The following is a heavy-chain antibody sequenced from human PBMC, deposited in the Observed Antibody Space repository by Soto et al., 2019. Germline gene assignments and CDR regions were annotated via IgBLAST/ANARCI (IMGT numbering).Heavy chain of an antibody. CDR2: IWYDGSNK. Sequence: QVQLVESGGGVVQPGRSLRLSCAASGFTFTNYGMHWVRQAPGKGLEWVAVIWYDGSNKYYPDSVKGRFTISKDNSQNTLYLQMNNLRAEDTAMYYCTRDPYGGSRYYFDSWGQGTLVTVSS. CDR1: GFTFTNYG. J-gene: IGHJ4*02. V-gene: IGHV3-33*01. D-gene: IGHD1-26*01. CDR3: TRDPYGGSRYYFDS.